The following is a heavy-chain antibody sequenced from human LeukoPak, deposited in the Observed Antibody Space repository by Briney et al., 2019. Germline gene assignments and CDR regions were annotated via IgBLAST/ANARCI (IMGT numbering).Heavy chain of an antibody. CDR2: IYYSGST. CDR1: GGSISSGDYY. J-gene: IGHJ4*02. Sequence: SETLSLTCTVSGGSISSGDYYWSWIRQPPGKGLEWIGYIYYSGSTYHNPSLKSRVTISVDTSKNQFSLKLNSATAADTAVYYCARGLRHFDYWGQGTLVTVSS. V-gene: IGHV4-30-4*01. D-gene: IGHD3-16*01. CDR3: ARGLRHFDY.